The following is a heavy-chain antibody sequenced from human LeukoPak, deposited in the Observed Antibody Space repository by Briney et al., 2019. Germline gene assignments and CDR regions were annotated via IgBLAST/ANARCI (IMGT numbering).Heavy chain of an antibody. CDR2: IYHSGST. CDR1: GYSISSGYY. J-gene: IGHJ5*02. CDR3: ASVSGRITIFGVTKNWFGP. V-gene: IGHV4-38-2*02. Sequence: SETLSLTCTVSGYSISSGYYWGWIRQPPGKGLEWIGSIYHSGSTYYNPSLKSRVTISVDTSKNQFSLKLSSVTATDTAVYYRASVSGRITIFGVTKNWFGPWGQGTLVTVSS. D-gene: IGHD3-3*01.